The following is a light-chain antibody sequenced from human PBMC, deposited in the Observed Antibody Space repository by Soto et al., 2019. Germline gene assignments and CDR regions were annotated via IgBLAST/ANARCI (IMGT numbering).Light chain of an antibody. Sequence: DIQMTQSPSSLSASVGDRVTITCRASRSTSNYLNWYQQKPGKAPKVLIYAVSSLQSGVPSRFSGSVSGTDFTLTIRSLQPEDFATYCCQQSHSIPLTVGQGTKVEIK. J-gene: IGKJ1*01. CDR1: RSTSNY. CDR3: QQSHSIPLT. CDR2: AVS. V-gene: IGKV1-39*01.